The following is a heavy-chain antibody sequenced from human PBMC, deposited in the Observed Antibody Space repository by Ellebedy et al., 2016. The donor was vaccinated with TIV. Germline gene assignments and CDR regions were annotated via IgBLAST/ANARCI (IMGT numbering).Heavy chain of an antibody. CDR3: ARAGYSTGWSAGLFDS. D-gene: IGHD6-19*01. V-gene: IGHV3-33*01. Sequence: GESLKISCEASGFTFSRYGMHWVRQTPGKGLEWVAFIWSDGGNKYYEDSVKGRFTISRDNSKNTLFLQLDSLRAEDTAVYYCARAGYSTGWSAGLFDSWGQGTLVTVSA. CDR2: IWSDGGNK. J-gene: IGHJ4*02. CDR1: GFTFSRYG.